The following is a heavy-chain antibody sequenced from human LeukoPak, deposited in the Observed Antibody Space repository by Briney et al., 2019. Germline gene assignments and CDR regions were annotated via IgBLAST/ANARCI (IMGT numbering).Heavy chain of an antibody. D-gene: IGHD6-19*01. CDR1: GYTFTSYD. CDR3: ARGVRYSSGWDFDY. CDR2: MNPNSGNT. J-gene: IGHJ4*02. Sequence: ASVKVSCKASGYTFTSYDVNWVRQATGQGLEWMGWMNPNSGNTGYAQKFQGRVTMTRNTSITTAYMELSSLRSEDTAVYYCARGVRYSSGWDFDYWGQGTLVTVSS. V-gene: IGHV1-8*01.